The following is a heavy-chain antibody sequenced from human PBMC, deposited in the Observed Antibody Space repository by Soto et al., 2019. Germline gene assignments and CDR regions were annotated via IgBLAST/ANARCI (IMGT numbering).Heavy chain of an antibody. CDR1: GFTFSSYA. J-gene: IGHJ6*02. CDR3: ARSRDRGASYYYYGMDV. CDR2: ISYDGSNK. V-gene: IGHV3-30-3*01. Sequence: QVQLVESGGGVVQPGRSLRLSCAASGFTFSSYAMHWVRQAPGKGLEWVAVISYDGSNKYYADSVKGRFTISRDNSKNTLYLQMNSLRAEDTAVYYCARSRDRGASYYYYGMDVWGQGTTVTVSS. D-gene: IGHD3-10*01.